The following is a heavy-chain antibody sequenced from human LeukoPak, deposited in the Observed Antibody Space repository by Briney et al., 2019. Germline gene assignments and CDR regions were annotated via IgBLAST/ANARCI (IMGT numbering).Heavy chain of an antibody. J-gene: IGHJ5*02. V-gene: IGHV3-30*18. D-gene: IGHD2-15*01. CDR1: GFTFSSYG. CDR3: AKDRGYCSGGSCPPLNWFDP. CDR2: ISYDGSNK. Sequence: PGGSLRLSCAASGFTFSSYGMHWVRQAPGKGLEWVAVISYDGSNKYYADSVKGRFTISRDNSKNTLYLQMNSLRAEDTAVYYCAKDRGYCSGGSCPPLNWFDPWGQGTLVTVSS.